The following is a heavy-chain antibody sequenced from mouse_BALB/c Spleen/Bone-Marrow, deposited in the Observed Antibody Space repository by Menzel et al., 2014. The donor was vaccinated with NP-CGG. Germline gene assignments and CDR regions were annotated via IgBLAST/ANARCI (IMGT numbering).Heavy chain of an antibody. Sequence: ESGPELVKPGASVKMSCRASGYTFTSYVMHWVKQKPGQGLEWIGYINPYNDGTKYNEKFKGKATLASDKSSSTAYMELSSLTSEDSAVYYCARSPSYGNYVDYWGQGTSVTVSS. CDR3: ARSPSYGNYVDY. CDR2: INPYNDGT. J-gene: IGHJ4*01. D-gene: IGHD2-10*02. CDR1: GYTFTSYV. V-gene: IGHV1-14*01.